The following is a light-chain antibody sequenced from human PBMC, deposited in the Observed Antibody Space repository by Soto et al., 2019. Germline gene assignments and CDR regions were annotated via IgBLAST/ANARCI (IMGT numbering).Light chain of an antibody. CDR1: QSVSSNS. CDR2: GAS. Sequence: IVLTQSPGTLSLSPWERATLSCRASQSVSSNSLAWYQKKPGQAPRLLIYGASSRAAGIPDRFTGSGSGTDFTLTISRLEPEDFAVYYCQQYGSSGTFGQGTKVDIK. CDR3: QQYGSSGT. J-gene: IGKJ1*01. V-gene: IGKV3-20*01.